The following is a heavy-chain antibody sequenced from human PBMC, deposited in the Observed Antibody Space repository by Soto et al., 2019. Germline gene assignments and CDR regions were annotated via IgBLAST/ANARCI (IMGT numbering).Heavy chain of an antibody. D-gene: IGHD3-10*01. J-gene: IGHJ6*02. CDR3: ARDQVRFGEFNYYYGMDV. CDR1: GGSISSGGYY. Sequence: SETLSLTCTVSGGSISSGGYYWSWIRQHPGKGLEWIGYIYYSGSTYYNPSLKSRVTISVDTSKNQFSLKLSSVTAADAAVYYCARDQVRFGEFNYYYGMDVWGQGTTVT. V-gene: IGHV4-31*03. CDR2: IYYSGST.